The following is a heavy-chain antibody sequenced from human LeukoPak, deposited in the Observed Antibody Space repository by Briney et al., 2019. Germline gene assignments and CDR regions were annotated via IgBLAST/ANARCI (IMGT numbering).Heavy chain of an antibody. Sequence: ASVKVSCKASDYTFTSYGISWVRQAPGQGLEWMGWISAYNGNTNYAQKLQGRVTMTTDTSTSTAYMELSRLRSDDTAVYYCARVAGIVGASRHYYYYMDVWGKGTTVTVSS. CDR3: ARVAGIVGASRHYYYYMDV. J-gene: IGHJ6*03. D-gene: IGHD1-26*01. V-gene: IGHV1-18*01. CDR2: ISAYNGNT. CDR1: DYTFTSYG.